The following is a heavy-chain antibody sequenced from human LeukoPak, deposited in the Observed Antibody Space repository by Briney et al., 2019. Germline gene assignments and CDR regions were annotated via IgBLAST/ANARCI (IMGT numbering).Heavy chain of an antibody. CDR3: ARDGVGAAVLDY. CDR1: GGSISSYY. CDR2: IYYSGST. Sequence: KPSETLSLTCTVSGGSISSYYWSWIRQPPGKGLEWIGYIYYSGSTNYNPSLKSRVTISVDTSKNQFSLKLSSVTAADTAVYYCARDGVGAAVLDYWGQGTLVTVSS. V-gene: IGHV4-59*01. J-gene: IGHJ4*02. D-gene: IGHD1-26*01.